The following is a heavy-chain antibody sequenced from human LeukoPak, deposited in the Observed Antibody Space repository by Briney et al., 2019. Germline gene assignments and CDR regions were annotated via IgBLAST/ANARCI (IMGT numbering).Heavy chain of an antibody. V-gene: IGHV4-34*01. D-gene: IGHD3-10*01. J-gene: IGHJ4*02. CDR3: ARAVTMVRGVTISSPYYFDY. CDR2: IDHSGST. Sequence: SETLSLTCTVSGGSISSHYWSWIRQPPGKGLEWIGEIDHSGSTNYNPSLKSRVTISVDTSKNQFSLKLSSVTAADTAVYYCARAVTMVRGVTISSPYYFDYWGQGTLVTVSS. CDR1: GGSISSHY.